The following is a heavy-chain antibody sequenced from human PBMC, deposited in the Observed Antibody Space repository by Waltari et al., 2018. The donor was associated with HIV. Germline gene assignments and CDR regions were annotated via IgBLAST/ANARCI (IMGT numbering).Heavy chain of an antibody. CDR1: GYTFTSYG. D-gene: IGHD1-20*01. J-gene: IGHJ1*01. V-gene: IGHV1-18*01. CDR3: ARDKGASDTYKAEYFQH. CDR2: SSAYTGNT. Sequence: VQSEREMKPPGASVKVSCKPNGYTFTSYGISWLRLAPGQGFEWVGWSSAYTGNTNYAQKFRGRVTLTTDTSTSTAYMELRGLRHEDTAIYYCARDKGASDTYKAEYFQHWGRGTLVSVSA.